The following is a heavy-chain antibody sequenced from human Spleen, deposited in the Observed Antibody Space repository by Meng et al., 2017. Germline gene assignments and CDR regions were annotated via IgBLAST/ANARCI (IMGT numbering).Heavy chain of an antibody. CDR3: AKDTSGGNSGLFDY. CDR2: IWYDGSNK. J-gene: IGHJ4*02. CDR1: GFTFSSYG. Sequence: GGSLRLSCAASGFTFSSYGMHWVRQAPGKGLEWVAVIWYDGSNKYYADSVKGRFTISRDNSKNTLYLQMNSLRAEDTAVYYCAKDTSGGNSGLFDYWGQGTLVTVSS. V-gene: IGHV3-33*06. D-gene: IGHD4-23*01.